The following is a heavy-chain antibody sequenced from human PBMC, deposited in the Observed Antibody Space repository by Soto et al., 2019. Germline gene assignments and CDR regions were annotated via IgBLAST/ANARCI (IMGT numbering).Heavy chain of an antibody. D-gene: IGHD3-10*01. CDR1: GFTFSSYS. CDR3: AREYGSGHYYYGMDV. Sequence: GGSLRLSCAASGFTFSSYSMNWVRQAPGKGLEWVSSISSSSSYIYYADSVKGRFTISRDNAKNSLYLQMNSLRAEDTAVYYCAREYGSGHYYYGMDVWGQGTTVTVSS. CDR2: ISSSSSYI. J-gene: IGHJ6*02. V-gene: IGHV3-21*01.